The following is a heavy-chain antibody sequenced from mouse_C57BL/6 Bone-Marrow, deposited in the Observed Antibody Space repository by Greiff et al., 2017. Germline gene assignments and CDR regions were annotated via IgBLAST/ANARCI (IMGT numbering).Heavy chain of an antibody. D-gene: IGHD1-1*01. V-gene: IGHV1-26*01. CDR2: INPNNGGT. CDR3: ARYLLLPYAMDY. J-gene: IGHJ4*01. CDR1: GYTFTDYY. Sequence: EVQLQQSGPELVKPGASVKISCKASGYTFTDYYMNWVKQSHGKSLEWIGDINPNNGGTSYNQKFKGKATLTVDKSSSTAYMELRSLTSEDSAVYYCARYLLLPYAMDYWGQGTSVTVSS.